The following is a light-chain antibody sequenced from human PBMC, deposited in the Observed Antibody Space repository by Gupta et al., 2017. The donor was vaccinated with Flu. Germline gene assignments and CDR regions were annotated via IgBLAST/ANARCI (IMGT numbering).Light chain of an antibody. V-gene: IGLV3-19*01. J-gene: IGLJ2*01. CDR3: SSRDSSGNEVL. Sequence: SPELTQDPAVPVALGQTARITCQGDRLRKYAESWYQQKPGQAPVVVVYGKDNRPAGIADRFSGSSSGNTASLTITGTQAEDEADYYCSSRDSSGNEVLFGGGTKMTVL. CDR2: GKD. CDR1: RLRKYA.